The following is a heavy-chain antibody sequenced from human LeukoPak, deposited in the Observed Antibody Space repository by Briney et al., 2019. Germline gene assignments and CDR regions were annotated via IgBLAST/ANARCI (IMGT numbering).Heavy chain of an antibody. Sequence: ASVKVSCKASGYTFSSYYISWVRQAPGQGLEWMGWLNTYNHNTNYAQKFQGRGAMTTDTSTSTAYMELSSLRSEDTAVYYCATTSYGGGAGDYWGQGTLVTVSS. CDR3: ATTSYGGGAGDY. V-gene: IGHV1-18*01. J-gene: IGHJ4*02. D-gene: IGHD4-23*01. CDR1: GYTFSSYY. CDR2: LNTYNHNT.